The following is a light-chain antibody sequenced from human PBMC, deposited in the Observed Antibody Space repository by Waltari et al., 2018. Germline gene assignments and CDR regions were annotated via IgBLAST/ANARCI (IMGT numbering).Light chain of an antibody. CDR3: QTWGAGIVV. V-gene: IGLV4-69*01. CDR1: SGHSRYA. J-gene: IGLJ2*01. Sequence: QLVLTQSPSASASLGASVKLTCTLRSGHSRYAIAWTQPQPLKGPRYLRKLNSDGIHSKGDGIPDRFSGSSSGAERYLTISSLQSEDEADYYCQTWGAGIVVFGGGTKLTVL. CDR2: LNSDGIH.